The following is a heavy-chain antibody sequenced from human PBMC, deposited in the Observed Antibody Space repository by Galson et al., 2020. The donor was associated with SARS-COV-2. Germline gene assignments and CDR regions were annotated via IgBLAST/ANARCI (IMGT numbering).Heavy chain of an antibody. CDR3: AKDPRNLPWFRQLLGLYPFVF. Sequence: GGSLRLSCGASGFTFSSYAMSWVRQAPGKGLEWVSAISSGADTTFYADSVRGRFTISRDNSGNTLYLQMNSLTPEDTAVYYCAKDPRNLPWFRQLLGLYPFVFWGQGTLVTGSS. CDR2: ISSGADTT. D-gene: IGHD3-10*01. V-gene: IGHV3-23*01. J-gene: IGHJ4*02. CDR1: GFTFSSYA.